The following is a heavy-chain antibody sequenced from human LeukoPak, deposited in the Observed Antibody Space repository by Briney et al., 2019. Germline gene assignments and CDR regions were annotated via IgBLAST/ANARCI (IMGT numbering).Heavy chain of an antibody. D-gene: IGHD4-17*01. CDR2: ISYDGSNK. CDR3: ARDEPTVTTGPPVGS. V-gene: IGHV3-30-3*01. CDR1: GFTFSSYA. J-gene: IGHJ4*02. Sequence: ERSLRLSCAASGFTFSSYAMHWVRQAPGKGLEWVAVISYDGSNKYYADSVKGRFTISRDNTKNTLYLQMNSLRAEDTAIYYCARDEPTVTTGPPVGSWGQGNLVTASS.